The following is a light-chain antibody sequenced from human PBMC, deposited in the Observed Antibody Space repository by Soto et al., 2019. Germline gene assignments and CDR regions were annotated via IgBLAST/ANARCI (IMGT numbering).Light chain of an antibody. Sequence: QSVLTQPASVSGSPGQSITISCTGTSSDVGAYNYVSWYQQHPGKAPKLMIYEVGYRPSGVSDRFSGSKSGNTASLTISGLQAEDEAAYYCSSYRGSNTYVFGTGTKVTVL. CDR1: SSDVGAYNY. V-gene: IGLV2-14*01. CDR3: SSYRGSNTYV. J-gene: IGLJ1*01. CDR2: EVG.